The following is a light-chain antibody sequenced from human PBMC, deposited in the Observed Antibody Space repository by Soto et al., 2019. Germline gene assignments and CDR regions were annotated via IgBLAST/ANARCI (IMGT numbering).Light chain of an antibody. CDR3: QQYGSSPGT. V-gene: IGKV3-20*01. CDR2: CAS. J-gene: IGKJ1*01. Sequence: EIVLTQSPGTLSLSPGERATLSCRASQSVSSSYLAWYQQKHGQAPRLLIYCASSRATGIPDRFSGSGSVTDFTLTILRLEPEDVAVYYCQQYGSSPGTFGQGTKVEIK. CDR1: QSVSSSY.